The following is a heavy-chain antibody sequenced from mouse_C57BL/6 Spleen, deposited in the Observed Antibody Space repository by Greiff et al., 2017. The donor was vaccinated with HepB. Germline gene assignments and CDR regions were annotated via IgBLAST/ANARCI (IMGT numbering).Heavy chain of an antibody. V-gene: IGHV1-50*01. CDR2: IDPSDSYT. J-gene: IGHJ3*01. D-gene: IGHD2-3*01. CDR3: ARPFYDGYYWFAY. Sequence: VQLQQPGAELVKPGASVKLSCKASGYTFTSYWMQWVKQRPGQGLEWIGEIDPSDSYTNYNQKFKGKATLTVDTSSSTAYMQLSSLTSEDSAVYYGARPFYDGYYWFAYWGQGTLVTVSA. CDR1: GYTFTSYW.